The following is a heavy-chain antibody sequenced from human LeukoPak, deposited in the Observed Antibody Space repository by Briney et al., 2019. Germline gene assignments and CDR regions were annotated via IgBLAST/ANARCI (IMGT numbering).Heavy chain of an antibody. CDR2: ISAYNGNT. J-gene: IGHJ5*02. CDR3: ACIAARDWFDP. D-gene: IGHD6-6*01. CDR1: GYTFTSYG. V-gene: IGHV1-18*01. Sequence: ASVKVSCKASGYTFTSYGISWVRQAPGQGLEWMGWISAYNGNTNYAQKLQGRVTMTTDTSTSTAYMELRSLRPDDTAVYYCACIAARDWFDPWGQGTLVIVSS.